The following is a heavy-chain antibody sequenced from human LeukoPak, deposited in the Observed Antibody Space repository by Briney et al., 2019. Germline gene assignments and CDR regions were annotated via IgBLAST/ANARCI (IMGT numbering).Heavy chain of an antibody. V-gene: IGHV3-74*01. CDR2: ISSDGTIT. Sequence: PGGSLRLSCAASGFTFSSYAMHWVRQAPGKGLVWVSRISSDGTITSYAGSVKGRFTISRDNAKNTLYLQMNSLRAEDTAVYYCARDYYDSRGYYSAGFGYWGQGTLVTVSS. D-gene: IGHD3-22*01. CDR3: ARDYYDSRGYYSAGFGY. CDR1: GFTFSSYA. J-gene: IGHJ4*02.